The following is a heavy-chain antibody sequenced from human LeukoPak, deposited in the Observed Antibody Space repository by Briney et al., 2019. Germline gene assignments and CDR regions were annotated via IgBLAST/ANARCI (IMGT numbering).Heavy chain of an antibody. Sequence: GGSLRLSCAASGFTFSSYWMSWDRQAPGKGLEWVANIKQDGSEKYYVDSVKGRFTISRDNAKNSLYLQMNSLRAEDTAVYYCATSRDVLLWFGELYWGQGTLVTVSS. CDR2: IKQDGSEK. V-gene: IGHV3-7*01. CDR1: GFTFSSYW. CDR3: ATSRDVLLWFGELY. D-gene: IGHD3-10*01. J-gene: IGHJ4*02.